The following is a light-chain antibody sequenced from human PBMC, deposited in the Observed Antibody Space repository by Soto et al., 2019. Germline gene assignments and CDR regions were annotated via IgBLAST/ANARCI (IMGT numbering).Light chain of an antibody. CDR1: RSNIGAGHD. CDR3: QSYDSSLSVV. CDR2: GNS. Sequence: QSVLTQPPSVSGAPGQGVAISCTGSRSNIGAGHDVQWYQQLPGTAPKLLIYGNSNRPSGVPDRFSGSKSGTSASLAITGLQAEDEADYYCQSYDSSLSVVFGGGTKLTVL. V-gene: IGLV1-40*01. J-gene: IGLJ2*01.